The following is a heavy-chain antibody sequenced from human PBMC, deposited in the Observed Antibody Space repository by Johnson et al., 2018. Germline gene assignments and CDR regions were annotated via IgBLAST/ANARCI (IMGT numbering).Heavy chain of an antibody. Sequence: VQLVQSGGGLVKPGTSLRLSCAASGFPFDEYGMHWVRQAPGKGLEWVSGISWNSGIIGYADSVKGRFTISRDNAKNSLYLQMNSLRAEDTAFYYCAKDAVTPCRFSDVWGKGTTVTVAS. CDR1: GFPFDEYG. V-gene: IGHV3-9*01. J-gene: IGHJ6*04. CDR2: ISWNSGII. D-gene: IGHD2-21*02. CDR3: AKDAVTPCRFSDV.